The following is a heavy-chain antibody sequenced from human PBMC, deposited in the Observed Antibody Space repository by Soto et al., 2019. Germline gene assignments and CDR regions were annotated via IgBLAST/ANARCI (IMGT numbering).Heavy chain of an antibody. Sequence: ASVKVSCKASGYTFTDYFIHWVRQAPGQGFEWMGWINPGSRGTNYAQKFQGRVTMTRDTANSTAYMELRGLRPDDTAVYYCARVTLKAGNWFDPWGQGTLVTVSS. CDR1: GYTFTDYF. CDR2: INPGSRGT. V-gene: IGHV1-2*02. CDR3: ARVTLKAGNWFDP. J-gene: IGHJ5*02.